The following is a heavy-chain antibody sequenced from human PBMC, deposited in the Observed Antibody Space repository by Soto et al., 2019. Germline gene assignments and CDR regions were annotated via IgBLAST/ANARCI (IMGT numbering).Heavy chain of an antibody. J-gene: IGHJ3*02. V-gene: IGHV3-48*03. CDR2: ISSSGSI. Sequence: GGSLRLSCSASGFTFSSYEMDWLRQAPGKGLEWVAYISSSGSILYGDSVKGRFTISRDNADNSLYLQMNSLTAEDTAVYYCTKEKSVMYSGYDAFDIWGRGTMVTVSS. D-gene: IGHD5-12*01. CDR1: GFTFSSYE. CDR3: TKEKSVMYSGYDAFDI.